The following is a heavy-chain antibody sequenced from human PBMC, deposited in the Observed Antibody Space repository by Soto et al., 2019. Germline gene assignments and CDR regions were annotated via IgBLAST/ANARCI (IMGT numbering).Heavy chain of an antibody. CDR3: AKRRSYGDFHH. V-gene: IGHV2-5*02. D-gene: IGHD4-17*01. CDR1: GFSLSTTGVG. J-gene: IGHJ1*01. Sequence: QITLKESGPTLVKPTQTLTLTCTFSGFSLSTTGVGVGWIRQPPGKALEWLALFYWDDDKHYSPSLKSRLTNTKDPSKNQVVLTMANIDPVDTGTYYCAKRRSYGDFHHWGQGTLVTVSS. CDR2: FYWDDDK.